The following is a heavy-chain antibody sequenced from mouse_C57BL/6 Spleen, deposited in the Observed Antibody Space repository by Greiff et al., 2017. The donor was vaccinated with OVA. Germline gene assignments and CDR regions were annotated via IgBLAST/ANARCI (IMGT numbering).Heavy chain of an antibody. CDR3: ARNYGSSLGYFDV. CDR2: ISSGSSTI. CDR1: GFTFSDYG. J-gene: IGHJ1*03. Sequence: EVQGVESGGGLVKPGVSLKLSCAASGFTFSDYGMHWVRQAPEKGLEWVAYISSGSSTIYYADKVKGRFTISRDNAKNTLFLQMTSLRSEDTAMYYCARNYGSSLGYFDVWGTGTTVTVSS. D-gene: IGHD1-1*01. V-gene: IGHV5-17*01.